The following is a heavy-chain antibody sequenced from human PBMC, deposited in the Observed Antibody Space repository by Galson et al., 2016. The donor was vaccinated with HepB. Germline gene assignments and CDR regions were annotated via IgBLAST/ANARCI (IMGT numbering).Heavy chain of an antibody. CDR2: INNNGNFK. Sequence: SLRLSCAASGFSFDNHAMTWVRQAPGKGLEWVASINNNGNFKYYADSVKGRFTITRDSVKSTFYLHMNGLTVDDSALYYCAKVMSWGGEIVASHPDWGQGTLVSVSS. CDR1: GFSFDNHA. J-gene: IGHJ4*02. CDR3: AKVMSWGGEIVASHPD. D-gene: IGHD3-16*02. V-gene: IGHV3-23*05.